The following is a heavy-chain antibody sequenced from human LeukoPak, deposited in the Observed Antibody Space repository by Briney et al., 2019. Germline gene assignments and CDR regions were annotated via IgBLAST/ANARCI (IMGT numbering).Heavy chain of an antibody. V-gene: IGHV3-74*01. CDR1: GFTFSSYW. J-gene: IGHJ4*02. CDR3: ARVSSSSWLYDY. Sequence: GGSLRLSCAASGFTFSSYWMHWVRQAPGKGLVWVSRINSDGSSTSYADSVKGRFTISRDNAKNTLYLQMNSLRAEDTAVYYCARVSSSSWLYDYWGLGTLVTVSS. CDR2: INSDGSST. D-gene: IGHD6-13*01.